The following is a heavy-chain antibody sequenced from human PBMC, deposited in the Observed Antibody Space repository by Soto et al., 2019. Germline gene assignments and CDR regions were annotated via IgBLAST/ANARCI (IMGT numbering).Heavy chain of an antibody. J-gene: IGHJ4*02. CDR2: ISSSSNSI. Sequence: EVQLVESGGGLVQPGGSLRLSCAASGFTFSRYSMNWVRQAPGKGLEWVSDISSSSNSIYYADSVKGRFTISRDNAKNSLNLKINILRAEDTAVYYCASVVDCRTSSGIRWGQRTLVTVCS. V-gene: IGHV3-48*01. CDR3: ASVVDCRTSSGIR. D-gene: IGHD2-21*02. CDR1: GFTFSRYS.